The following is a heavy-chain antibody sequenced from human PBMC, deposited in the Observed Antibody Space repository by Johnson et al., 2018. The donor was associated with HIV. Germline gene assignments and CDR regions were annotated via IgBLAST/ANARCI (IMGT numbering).Heavy chain of an antibody. V-gene: IGHV3-23*04. CDR3: AKVAGDYGGNSELDAFDI. CDR1: GFTFSSYA. D-gene: IGHD4-23*01. CDR2: ISGSGDST. J-gene: IGHJ3*02. Sequence: VQLVESGGGVVQPGRSLRLSCAASGFTFSSYAMHWVRQAPGKGLEWVSAISGSGDSTYYADSVKGRFTISRDNSKNTLYLQMNSLRAEDTAVYYCAKVAGDYGGNSELDAFDIWGQGTMVTVSS.